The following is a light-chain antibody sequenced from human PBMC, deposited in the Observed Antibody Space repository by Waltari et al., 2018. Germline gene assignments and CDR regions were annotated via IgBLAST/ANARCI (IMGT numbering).Light chain of an antibody. CDR2: RPD. Sequence: QSVLTQPASASGTPGQRVTISCSGSRSNLGVNYVVWYQHLPGTAPQLLIYRPDQRPSGVPDRFSGSKSGTSASLAISGLRSEDEADYYCAAWDDSLSGPWVFGGGTKVTVL. CDR1: RSNLGVNY. V-gene: IGLV1-47*01. CDR3: AAWDDSLSGPWV. J-gene: IGLJ3*02.